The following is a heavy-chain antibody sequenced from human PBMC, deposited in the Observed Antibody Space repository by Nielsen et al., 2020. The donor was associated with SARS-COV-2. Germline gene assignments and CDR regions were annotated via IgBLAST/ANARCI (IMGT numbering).Heavy chain of an antibody. CDR3: ARGGGGGTWPNWFDP. J-gene: IGHJ5*02. V-gene: IGHV3-33*01. Sequence: GGSLRLSCAASGFTFSSYGMHWVRQAPGKGLEWVAVIWYDGSNKYYADSVRGRFTISRDNGKNSLFLHMNSLRAEDTAVYFCARGGGGGTWPNWFDPWGQGTLVTVSS. CDR1: GFTFSSYG. D-gene: IGHD3-16*01. CDR2: IWYDGSNK.